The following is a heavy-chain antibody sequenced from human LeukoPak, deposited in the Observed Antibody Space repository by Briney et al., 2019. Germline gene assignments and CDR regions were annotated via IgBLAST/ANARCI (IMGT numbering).Heavy chain of an antibody. D-gene: IGHD5-18*01. CDR2: ISHDGYT. V-gene: IGHV4-34*01. CDR3: ARDGYGSGRAFDK. J-gene: IGHJ4*02. CDR1: GDSFTNYY. Sequence: SETLSLTCSVSGDSFTNYYWIWIRQSPGMGLQWIGEISHDGYTNYNPSLGSRLTMSVDTPRNQFSLKLTSLSAADTAVYYCARDGYGSGRAFDKWGQGILVTVSS.